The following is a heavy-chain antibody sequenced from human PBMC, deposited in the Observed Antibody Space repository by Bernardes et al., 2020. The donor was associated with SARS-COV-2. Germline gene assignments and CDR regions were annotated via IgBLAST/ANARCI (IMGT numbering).Heavy chain of an antibody. D-gene: IGHD6-19*01. CDR3: ARDLAVAGVTPHFDY. Sequence: GGSLRLSCAASGFTFSGYGMHWVRQAPGKGLEWMALISYDGTIKYYADSVKGRFTISRDNSKNTLFLLLNSLRPDDTAVYYCARDLAVAGVTPHFDYWGQGALVTVSS. CDR1: GFTFSGYG. V-gene: IGHV3-30*03. J-gene: IGHJ4*02. CDR2: ISYDGTIK.